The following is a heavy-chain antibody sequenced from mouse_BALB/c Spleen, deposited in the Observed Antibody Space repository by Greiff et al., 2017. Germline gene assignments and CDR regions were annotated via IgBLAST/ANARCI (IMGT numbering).Heavy chain of an antibody. J-gene: IGHJ4*01. Sequence: EVQLVESGGGLVKPGGSLKLSCAASGFTFSSYAMSWVRQTPEKRLEWVASISSGGSTYYPDSVKGRFTISRDNARNILYLQMSSLRSEDTAMYYCTRDYGSPYAMDYWGQGTSVTVSS. V-gene: IGHV5-6-5*01. D-gene: IGHD1-1*02. CDR1: GFTFSSYA. CDR2: ISSGGST. CDR3: TRDYGSPYAMDY.